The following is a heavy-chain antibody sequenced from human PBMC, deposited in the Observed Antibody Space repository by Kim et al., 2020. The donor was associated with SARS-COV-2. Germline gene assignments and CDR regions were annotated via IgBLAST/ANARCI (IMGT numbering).Heavy chain of an antibody. CDR3: AKESRFAGGG. CDR2: DTT. J-gene: IGHJ3*01. D-gene: IGHD3-16*01. Sequence: DTTYYADSVKGRFTISRDTSKNTLYLKMNSLRAEDTAVYYCAKESRFAGGGWGQGTMVTVSS. V-gene: IGHV3-23*01.